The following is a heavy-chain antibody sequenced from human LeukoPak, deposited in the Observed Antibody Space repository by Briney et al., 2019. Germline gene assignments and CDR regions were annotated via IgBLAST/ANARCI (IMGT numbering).Heavy chain of an antibody. J-gene: IGHJ4*02. D-gene: IGHD3-9*01. V-gene: IGHV1-2*06. Sequence: ASVKVSCKASGYTFTGYYMHWVRQAPGQGHEWMGRINPNSGGTNYAQKFQDRVTMTRDTSISTAYMELSRLRSDDTAVYYCARGRLLRYFDWYPYYFDYWGQGTLVSVSS. CDR3: ARGRLLRYFDWYPYYFDY. CDR2: INPNSGGT. CDR1: GYTFTGYY.